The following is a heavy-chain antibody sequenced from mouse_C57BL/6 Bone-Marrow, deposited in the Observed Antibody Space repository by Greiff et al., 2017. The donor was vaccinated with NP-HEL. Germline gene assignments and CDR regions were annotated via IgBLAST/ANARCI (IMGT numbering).Heavy chain of an antibody. J-gene: IGHJ1*03. D-gene: IGHD1-1*01. CDR3: ARRGGAVDWYFDV. CDR2: ISNLAYSI. CDR1: GFTFSDYG. Sequence: EVQRVESGGGLVQPGGSLKLSCAASGFTFSDYGMAWVRQAPRKGPEWVAFISNLAYSIYYADTVTGRFTISRENATNTLYLEMSSLRSEDTARYYCARRGGAVDWYFDVWGTGTTVTVSS. V-gene: IGHV5-15*01.